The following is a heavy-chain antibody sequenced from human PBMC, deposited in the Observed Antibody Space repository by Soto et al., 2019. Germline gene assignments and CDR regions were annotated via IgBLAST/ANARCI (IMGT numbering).Heavy chain of an antibody. Sequence: QVQLQESGPGLVKPSQTLSLTCTVSGGSISSGDYYWSLIRQPPGKGLEWIGYIYYSGSTYYNPSLKSRVTISVDTSKNQFSLKLSSVTAADTAVYYCARFPTLNQQLIDYWGQGTLVTVSS. D-gene: IGHD2-2*01. V-gene: IGHV4-30-4*01. CDR2: IYYSGST. CDR3: ARFPTLNQQLIDY. CDR1: GGSISSGDYY. J-gene: IGHJ4*02.